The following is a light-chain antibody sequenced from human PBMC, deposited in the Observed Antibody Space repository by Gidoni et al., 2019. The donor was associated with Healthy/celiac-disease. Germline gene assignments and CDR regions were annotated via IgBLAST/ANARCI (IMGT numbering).Light chain of an antibody. CDR1: QSVSSSY. Sequence: EIALTQSPGTLSLSPGERATLSCRASQSVSSSYLAWYQQKPGQAPRPLIYGASSRATGIPDRFRGSGSGTDFTLTISRLEPEDFAVYYCQQYGSSLTWTFGQGTKVEIK. CDR2: GAS. V-gene: IGKV3-20*01. CDR3: QQYGSSLTWT. J-gene: IGKJ1*01.